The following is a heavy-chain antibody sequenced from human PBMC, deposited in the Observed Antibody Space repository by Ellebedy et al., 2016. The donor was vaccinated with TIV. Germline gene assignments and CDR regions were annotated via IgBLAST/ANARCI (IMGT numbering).Heavy chain of an antibody. D-gene: IGHD4-17*01. Sequence: GESLKISXAASGFTFSDYYMSWIRQAPGKGLEWVSYISSSSSYTNYADSVKGRLTISRDNSKNTLYLQMNSLRAEDTAVFYSARGGGSDYGDYFDYWGQGTLVTVSS. CDR3: ARGGGSDYGDYFDY. CDR1: GFTFSDYY. CDR2: ISSSSSYT. V-gene: IGHV3-11*06. J-gene: IGHJ4*02.